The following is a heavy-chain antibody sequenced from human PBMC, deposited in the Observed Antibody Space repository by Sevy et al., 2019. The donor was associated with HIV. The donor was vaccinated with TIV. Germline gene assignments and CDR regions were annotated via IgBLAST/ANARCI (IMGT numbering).Heavy chain of an antibody. V-gene: IGHV3-48*02. CDR2: ISSSSSTI. D-gene: IGHD4-17*01. CDR1: GFTFSSYS. J-gene: IGHJ6*02. CDR3: ARGNTVTTRYYYYGMDV. Sequence: GGSLRLSCAASGFTFSSYSMHWVRQAPGKGLEWVSYISSSSSTIYYADSVKGRFTISRDNAKNSLYLQMNSLRDEDTAVYYCARGNTVTTRYYYYGMDVWGQGTTVTVSS.